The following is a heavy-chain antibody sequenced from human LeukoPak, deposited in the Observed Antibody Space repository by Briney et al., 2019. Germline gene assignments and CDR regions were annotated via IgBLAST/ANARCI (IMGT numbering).Heavy chain of an antibody. CDR2: IYYSGST. Sequence: SETLSLTCTVSGGFISSSSHYWAWIRQPPGKGLEWIGSIYYSGSTYYSPSLKSRVTISVDTSKNQFSLKLSSVTTADTAVYYCAREQNSSAGSWGQGTLATVSS. V-gene: IGHV4-39*07. D-gene: IGHD6-6*01. CDR1: GGFISSSSHY. CDR3: AREQNSSAGS. J-gene: IGHJ5*02.